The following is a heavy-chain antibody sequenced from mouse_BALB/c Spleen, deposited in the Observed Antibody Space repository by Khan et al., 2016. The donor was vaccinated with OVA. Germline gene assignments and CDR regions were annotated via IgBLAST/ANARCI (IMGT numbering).Heavy chain of an antibody. Sequence: QMQLEESGPGLVAPSQSLSITCTVSGFSLSRYNIHWVRQPPGKGLEWLGTIWGGGGTDYNSTLKSRLSIRKDNSQSQVLLKMNSLQTDDTAMYYCARAYYRYDGYYAMDYWGQGTSVTVSS. CDR1: GFSLSRYN. V-gene: IGHV2-6-4*01. J-gene: IGHJ4*01. D-gene: IGHD2-14*01. CDR2: IWGGGGT. CDR3: ARAYYRYDGYYAMDY.